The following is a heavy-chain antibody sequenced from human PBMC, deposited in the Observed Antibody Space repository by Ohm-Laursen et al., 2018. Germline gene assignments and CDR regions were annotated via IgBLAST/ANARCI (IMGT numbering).Heavy chain of an antibody. V-gene: IGHV3-48*01. CDR1: GFTFSSYS. Sequence: GSLRLSCTASGFTFSSYSMNWVRQAPGKGLEWVSYISSSSSTIYYADSVKGRFTISRDNAKNSLYLQMNSLRAEDTAVYYCAKYYDFWGGQGFDYWGQGTLVTVSS. CDR2: ISSSSSTI. J-gene: IGHJ4*02. CDR3: AKYYDFWGGQGFDY. D-gene: IGHD3-3*01.